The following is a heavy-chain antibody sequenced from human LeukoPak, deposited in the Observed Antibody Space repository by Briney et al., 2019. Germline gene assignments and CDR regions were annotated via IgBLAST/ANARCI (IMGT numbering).Heavy chain of an antibody. CDR3: ARDDRNTWYYFDY. Sequence: GGSLRLSCAASGFTFSTYNMNWVRQAPGKGLEWVSYISSSSSTIYYADSVKGRFTIPRDNGKNSLYLRMNSLRAEDMPVYYCARDDRNTWYYFDYWGQGTLVTVSS. V-gene: IGHV3-48*01. D-gene: IGHD6-13*01. CDR2: ISSSSSTI. CDR1: GFTFSTYN. J-gene: IGHJ4*02.